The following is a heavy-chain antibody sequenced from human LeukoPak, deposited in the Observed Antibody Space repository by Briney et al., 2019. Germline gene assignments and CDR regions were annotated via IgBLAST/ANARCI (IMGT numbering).Heavy chain of an antibody. CDR1: GYTFTGYY. D-gene: IGHD3-10*01. J-gene: IGHJ3*02. CDR3: ARGLINDAFDI. V-gene: IGHV1-18*04. Sequence: ASVTVSCKASGYTFTGYYMHWVRQAPGQGLEWMGWISAYNGNTNYAQKLQGRVTMTTDTSTNTAYMELRSLRSDDTAVYYCARGLINDAFDIWGQGTMVTVSS. CDR2: ISAYNGNT.